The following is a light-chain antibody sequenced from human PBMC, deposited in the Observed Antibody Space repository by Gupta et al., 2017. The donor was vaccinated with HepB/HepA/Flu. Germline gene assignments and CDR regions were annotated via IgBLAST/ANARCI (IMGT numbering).Light chain of an antibody. V-gene: IGLV2-11*01. CDR2: DVS. J-gene: IGLJ2*01. Sequence: QSALTQPRSVSGSPGQSVTISCTGTSSDVGGYNYVSWYQQHPGKAPNLMIYDVSKRPSGAPDRFSGSKSGTTASLTTSGLQAEDEADYYCCSYAGSYTFAVFGGGTKLTVL. CDR1: SSDVGGYNY. CDR3: CSYAGSYTFAV.